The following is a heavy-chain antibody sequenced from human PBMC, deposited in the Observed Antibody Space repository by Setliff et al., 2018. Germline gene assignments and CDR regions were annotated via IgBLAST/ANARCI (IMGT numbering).Heavy chain of an antibody. J-gene: IGHJ5*02. D-gene: IGHD2-15*01. V-gene: IGHV1-69*05. Sequence: ASVKVSCKASGDSFNNYAISWVRQAPGQGLEWMGGIIPMFGTPAYAQKFQDRVTITTDESTSTAYMELDSLRSEDTAVYYCARSPAVLGIVYLDPWGQGTQVTVSS. CDR1: GDSFNNYA. CDR2: IIPMFGTP. CDR3: ARSPAVLGIVYLDP.